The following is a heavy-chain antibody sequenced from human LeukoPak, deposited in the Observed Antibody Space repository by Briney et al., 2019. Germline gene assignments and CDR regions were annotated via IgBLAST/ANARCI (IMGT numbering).Heavy chain of an antibody. CDR3: ARRAWFDP. CDR2: VSSTSDYI. Sequence: GGSLRLSCVASGFTFTGYTMNWVRQAPGKGLEWVAAVSSTSDYIYYGDSVKGRFTISRDNSKNTLYLQMNSLRAEDTAVYYCARRAWFDPWGQGTLVTVSS. V-gene: IGHV3-21*04. J-gene: IGHJ5*02. CDR1: GFTFTGYT.